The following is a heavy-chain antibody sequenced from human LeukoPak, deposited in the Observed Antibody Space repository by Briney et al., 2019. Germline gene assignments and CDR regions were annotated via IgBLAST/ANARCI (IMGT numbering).Heavy chain of an antibody. CDR3: AREGYTSSWYSGYYYFDY. D-gene: IGHD6-13*01. Sequence: SETLSLTCTVSGGSISSGSYFWTRIRQPAGKGLEWIGRINTSGSTNYNPSLKSRVTISVDTSKNQFSLKLSSVTAADTAVFYCAREGYTSSWYSGYYYFDYWGQGTLVTVSS. J-gene: IGHJ4*02. V-gene: IGHV4-61*02. CDR2: INTSGST. CDR1: GGSISSGSYF.